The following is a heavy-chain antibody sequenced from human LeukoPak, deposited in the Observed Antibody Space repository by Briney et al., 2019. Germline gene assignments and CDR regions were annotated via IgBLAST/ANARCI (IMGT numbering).Heavy chain of an antibody. CDR1: GGSISSGGYY. CDR2: IYYSGST. D-gene: IGHD5-18*01. J-gene: IGHJ6*02. V-gene: IGHV4-31*03. Sequence: TPSQTLSLTCTVSGGSISSGGYYWSWIRQHPGKGLEWIGYIYYSGSTYYNPSLKSRVTISVDTSKNQFSLKLSSVTAADTAVYYCARDGGGYSYGYQPYYYGMDVWGQGTTVTVSS. CDR3: ARDGGGYSYGYQPYYYGMDV.